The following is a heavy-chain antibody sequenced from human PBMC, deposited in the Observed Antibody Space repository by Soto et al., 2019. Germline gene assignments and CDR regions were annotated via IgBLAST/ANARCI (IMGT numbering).Heavy chain of an antibody. CDR1: GFTFSSYA. V-gene: IGHV3-30-3*01. CDR3: ARDGYRYDLYYYYGMDV. J-gene: IGHJ6*02. D-gene: IGHD5-18*01. CDR2: ISYDGSNK. Sequence: QVQLVESGGGVVQPGRSLRLSCAASGFTFSSYAMHWVRQAPGKGLEWVAVISYDGSNKYYADSVKGRFTISRDNSKNTLYLQMNSLRVEDTAVDYCARDGYRYDLYYYYGMDVWGQGTTLTVSS.